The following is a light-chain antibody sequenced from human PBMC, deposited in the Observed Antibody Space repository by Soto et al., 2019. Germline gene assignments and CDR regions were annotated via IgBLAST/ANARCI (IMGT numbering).Light chain of an antibody. Sequence: EIVLTQSPGTLSLSPGERATLSCRASQSVGSRYLGWYRQMPGQAPRLLIYGAFTRAPGIPDRFSGSGSGTDFNLTISRLEPEDFAVYYCQQYGRSPTFGQGTKVDIK. CDR2: GAF. CDR1: QSVGSRY. CDR3: QQYGRSPT. V-gene: IGKV3-20*01. J-gene: IGKJ1*01.